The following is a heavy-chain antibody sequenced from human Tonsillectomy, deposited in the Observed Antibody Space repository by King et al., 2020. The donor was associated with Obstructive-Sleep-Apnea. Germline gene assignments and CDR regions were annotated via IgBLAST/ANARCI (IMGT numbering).Heavy chain of an antibody. J-gene: IGHJ4*02. Sequence: VQLVESGGGLVKPGGSLRLSCAASGFTFSSYSMNWVRQAPGKGLEWVSSISSSSSYIYYADSVKGRFTISRANAKNSLYLQMNSLRAEDTAVYYCARDSSYTATFDYWGQGTLVTVSS. D-gene: IGHD5-18*01. CDR3: ARDSSYTATFDY. V-gene: IGHV3-21*01. CDR2: ISSSSSYI. CDR1: GFTFSSYS.